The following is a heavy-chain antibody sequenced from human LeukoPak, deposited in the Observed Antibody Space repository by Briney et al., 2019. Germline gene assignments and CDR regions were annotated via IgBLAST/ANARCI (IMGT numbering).Heavy chain of an antibody. V-gene: IGHV4-39*01. CDR3: ARVTFGGVIGEPSPSTRGSDY. CDR1: GGSISSSSYY. Sequence: PSETLSLTCTVSGGSISSSSYYWGWIRQPPGKGLEWIGSIYYSGSTYYNPSLKSRLTISVDTSKNQFSLKLSSVTAADTAVYYCARVTFGGVIGEPSPSTRGSDYWGQGTLVTVSS. CDR2: IYYSGST. D-gene: IGHD3-16*01. J-gene: IGHJ4*02.